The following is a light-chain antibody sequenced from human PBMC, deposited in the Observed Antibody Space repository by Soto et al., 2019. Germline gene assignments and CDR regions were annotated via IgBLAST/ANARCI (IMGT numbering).Light chain of an antibody. Sequence: DIQMTQSPSTLSASVGDRVTITCRASQSISRSLAWYQQISGKAPKLLIYDASSLESGVPSRFSGSGFGTEFTLTISGLQPDDFATYYCQQYQSYFLTFGPGTTVDMK. CDR1: QSISRS. CDR3: QQYQSYFLT. V-gene: IGKV1-5*01. J-gene: IGKJ3*01. CDR2: DAS.